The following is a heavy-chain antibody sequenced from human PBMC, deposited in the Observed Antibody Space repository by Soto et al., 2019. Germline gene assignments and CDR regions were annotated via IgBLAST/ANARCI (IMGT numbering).Heavy chain of an antibody. CDR2: TSSDGSGK. CDR3: ARRGTTGGLDV. V-gene: IGHV3-30*19. Sequence: QVQLVESGGGVVQPGTSLRLSCVGSGFTFRSYVIHWVRQAPGKGLEWVALTSSDGSGKYYGDSVRGRFTISRDNTRNTVALQMDSLRFDDTALYYCARRGTTGGLDVWGQGTLVSVSS. CDR1: GFTFRSYV. J-gene: IGHJ1*01. D-gene: IGHD3-10*01.